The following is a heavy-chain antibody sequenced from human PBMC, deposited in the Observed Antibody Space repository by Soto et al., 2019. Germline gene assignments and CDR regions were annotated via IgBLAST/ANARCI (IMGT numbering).Heavy chain of an antibody. Sequence: QLQLQESGSGLVKPSQTLSLTCAVSGGSISSGGYSWSWIRQPPGKGLEWIGYIYHSGSTYYNPSLKSRLTISVDRSKNQFSLKLSSVTAADTAVYYCARGKGGYSYGHGGYYYYGMDVWGQGTTVTVSS. D-gene: IGHD5-18*01. CDR1: GGSISSGGYS. J-gene: IGHJ6*02. CDR2: IYHSGST. V-gene: IGHV4-30-2*01. CDR3: ARGKGGYSYGHGGYYYYGMDV.